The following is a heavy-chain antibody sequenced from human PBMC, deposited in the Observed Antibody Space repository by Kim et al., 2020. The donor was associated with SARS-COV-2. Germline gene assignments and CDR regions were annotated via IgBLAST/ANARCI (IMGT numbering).Heavy chain of an antibody. D-gene: IGHD1-20*01. CDR2: ISYDGSNK. V-gene: IGHV3-30*04. CDR3: ARDPYNWNQYFDY. Sequence: GGSLRLSCAASGFTFSSYAMHWVRQAPGKGLEWVAVISYDGSNKYYADSVKGRFTISRDNSKNTLYLQMNSLRAEDTAVYYCARDPYNWNQYFDYWGQGTLVTVSS. J-gene: IGHJ4*02. CDR1: GFTFSSYA.